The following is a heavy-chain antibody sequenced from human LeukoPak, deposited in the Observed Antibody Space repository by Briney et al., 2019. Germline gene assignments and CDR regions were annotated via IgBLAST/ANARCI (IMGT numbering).Heavy chain of an antibody. CDR1: GFTFSSSA. V-gene: IGHV3-53*01. CDR2: IYSGGST. J-gene: IGHJ4*02. Sequence: GGSLRLSCAASGFTFSSSAMSWVRQAPGKGLEWVSVIYSGGSTYYADSVKGRFTISRDNSKNTLYLQMNSLRAEDTAVYYCARGIFDYWGQGTLVTVSS. CDR3: ARGIFDY.